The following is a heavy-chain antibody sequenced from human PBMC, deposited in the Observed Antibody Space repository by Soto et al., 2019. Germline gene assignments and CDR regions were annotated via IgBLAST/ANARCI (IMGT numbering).Heavy chain of an antibody. J-gene: IGHJ6*02. D-gene: IGHD6-6*01. CDR2: INHSGST. V-gene: IGHV4-34*01. Sequence: PSETLSLTCAVYGGSFSGYYWSWIRQPPGKGLEWIGEINHSGSTNYNPSLKSRVTISVDTSKNQFSLKLSSVTAADTAVYYCARSPNPRIAARSRYGMDVWGQGTTVTVSS. CDR3: ARSPNPRIAARSRYGMDV. CDR1: GGSFSGYY.